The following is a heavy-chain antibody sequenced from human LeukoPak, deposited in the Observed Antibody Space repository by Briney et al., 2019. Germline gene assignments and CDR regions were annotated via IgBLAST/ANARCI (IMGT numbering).Heavy chain of an antibody. CDR2: IYYSGST. Sequence: SETLSLTCTVSGGSISSYYWSWIRQPPGKGLEWIGYIYYSGSTNYNPSLKSRVTISVDTSKNQFSLKLSSVTAADAAVYYCARVRMLGRGAFDIWGQGTMVTVSS. V-gene: IGHV4-59*01. J-gene: IGHJ3*02. D-gene: IGHD1-14*01. CDR1: GGSISSYY. CDR3: ARVRMLGRGAFDI.